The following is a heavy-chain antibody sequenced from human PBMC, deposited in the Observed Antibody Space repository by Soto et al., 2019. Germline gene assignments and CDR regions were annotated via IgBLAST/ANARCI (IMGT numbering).Heavy chain of an antibody. CDR3: TKGFYSSAAGYYFNN. CDR1: GFTFSDYY. Sequence: PGGSLRLSCAASGFTFSDYYMSWIRQAPGKGLEWVSFISSSGSTIYYSDSVKGRFTISRDNGKNSLHLQMNSLRTEDTAVYHCTKGFYSSAAGYYFNNWGQGTLVTVYS. D-gene: IGHD3-22*01. CDR2: ISSSGSTI. J-gene: IGHJ4*01. V-gene: IGHV3-11*01.